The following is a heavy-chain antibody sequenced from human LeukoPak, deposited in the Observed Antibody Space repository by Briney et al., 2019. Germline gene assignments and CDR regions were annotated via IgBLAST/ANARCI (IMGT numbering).Heavy chain of an antibody. V-gene: IGHV3-23*01. D-gene: IGHD3-3*01. CDR3: AKSRGDFWSGYFHFMDA. Sequence: PGGSLRLSCAVSGFTFSNFAMSWVRQAPGKGLKWVSSISVSGGSTYYADSVKGRFTISRDNSKNTLYLQMDSLTAEDTAVYYCAKSRGDFWSGYFHFMDAWGQGTTVIVSS. J-gene: IGHJ6*02. CDR1: GFTFSNFA. CDR2: ISVSGGST.